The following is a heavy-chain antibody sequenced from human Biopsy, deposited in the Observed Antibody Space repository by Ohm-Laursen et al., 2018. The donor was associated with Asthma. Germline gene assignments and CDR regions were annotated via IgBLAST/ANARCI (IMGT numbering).Heavy chain of an antibody. CDR1: ADSISSNNFY. V-gene: IGHV4-39*01. D-gene: IGHD1-26*01. CDR3: ARHSGNYYAQLNY. Sequence: TLSLTWPVSADSISSNNFYWGWIRQPPGKGLEWIATISYTGSTYYNPPLKSRVTISVDTSKNQFSLKLSSVTAADTAVYYCARHSGNYYAQLNYWGQGTLVTVSS. J-gene: IGHJ4*02. CDR2: ISYTGST.